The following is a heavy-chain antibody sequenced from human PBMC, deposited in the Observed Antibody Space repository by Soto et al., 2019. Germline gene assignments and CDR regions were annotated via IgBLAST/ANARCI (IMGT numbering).Heavy chain of an antibody. D-gene: IGHD6-19*01. CDR2: ISWNSGSI. Sequence: GGSLRLSCAASGFTFDDYAMHWVRQAPGKGLEWVSGISWNSGSIGYADSVKGRFTISRDNAKNSLYLQMNSLRAEDTALYYCAKSRGRVASTFDYWGQGTLVTVSS. CDR3: AKSRGRVASTFDY. J-gene: IGHJ4*02. CDR1: GFTFDDYA. V-gene: IGHV3-9*01.